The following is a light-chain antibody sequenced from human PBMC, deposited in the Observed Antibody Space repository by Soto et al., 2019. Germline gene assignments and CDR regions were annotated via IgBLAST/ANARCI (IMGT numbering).Light chain of an antibody. V-gene: IGLV2-8*01. CDR2: AIT. CDR1: SNDIGYHNY. Sequence: QSALTQPPSASGSPGQSVTISCIGTSNDIGYHNYVSWYQHHPGKAPRLMIYAITKRPSGVPDRFSGSRSGYTASLTVSGLQAEDEAIYYCSSFAASDPVIFGGGTKLTVL. CDR3: SSFAASDPVI. J-gene: IGLJ2*01.